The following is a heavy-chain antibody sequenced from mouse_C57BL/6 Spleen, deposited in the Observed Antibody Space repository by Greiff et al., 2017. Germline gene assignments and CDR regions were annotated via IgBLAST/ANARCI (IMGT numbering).Heavy chain of an antibody. Sequence: VQLKQSGAELVRPGASVKLSCTASGFNIKDDYMHWVKQRPEQGLEWIGWIDPENGDTEYASKFQGKATIAADTSSNTAYLQLSSLTSEDTAVYYCTPSSYPDYWGQGTTLTVSS. CDR3: TPSSYPDY. CDR2: IDPENGDT. CDR1: GFNIKDDY. V-gene: IGHV14-4*01. D-gene: IGHD1-1*01. J-gene: IGHJ2*01.